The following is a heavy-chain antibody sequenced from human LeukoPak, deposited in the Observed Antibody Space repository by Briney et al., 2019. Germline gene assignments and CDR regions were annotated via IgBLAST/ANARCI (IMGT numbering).Heavy chain of an antibody. Sequence: GGSLRLACPTSGFTFGRHWMSWVRQAPGKGLEWVAYINQDGSGKYYVDSVKGRFTIFRDNAKNSLYLQMNSLSSEDTAIYYCAEGTTGWGQGTLVTVSS. V-gene: IGHV3-7*01. CDR1: GFTFGRHW. CDR3: AEGTTG. J-gene: IGHJ1*01. CDR2: INQDGSGK. D-gene: IGHD1-1*01.